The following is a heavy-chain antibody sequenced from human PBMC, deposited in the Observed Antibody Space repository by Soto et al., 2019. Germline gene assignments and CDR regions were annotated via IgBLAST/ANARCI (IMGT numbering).Heavy chain of an antibody. CDR3: ARALGLGYCTNGVCYDFDY. J-gene: IGHJ4*02. V-gene: IGHV1-3*01. CDR2: INAGNGNT. CDR1: GYTFTSYA. Sequence: ASVKVSCKASGYTFTSYAMHWVRQAPGQRLEWMGWINAGNGNTKYSQKFQGRVTITRDTSASTAYMELSSLRSEDTAVYYCARALGLGYCTNGVCYDFDYWGQGTLVTVSS. D-gene: IGHD2-8*01.